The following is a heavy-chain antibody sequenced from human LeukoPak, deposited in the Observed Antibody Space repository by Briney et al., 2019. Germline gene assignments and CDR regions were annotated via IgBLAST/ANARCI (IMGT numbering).Heavy chain of an antibody. D-gene: IGHD1-1*01. CDR3: ARDWNAKGRLPDI. CDR2: INPSGGST. V-gene: IGHV1-46*01. Sequence: GASVKVSCKASGYTFTSYYMHWVRQAPGQGLEWMGIINPSGGSTSYAQKFQGRVTMTRDMSTSTVYMELSSLRSEDTAVYYCARDWNAKGRLPDIWGQGTMVTVSS. CDR1: GYTFTSYY. J-gene: IGHJ3*02.